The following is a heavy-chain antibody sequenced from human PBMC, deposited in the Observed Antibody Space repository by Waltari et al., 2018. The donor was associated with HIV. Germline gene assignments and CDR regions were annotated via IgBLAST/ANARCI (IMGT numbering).Heavy chain of an antibody. D-gene: IGHD3-16*01. CDR2: MSTSGST. J-gene: IGHJ4*02. Sequence: QVQLQESGPGLVKPSETLSLTCTVSGGSISGYYWSWIRQPGGKGLGWIGRMSTSGSTNYNASLESRVTMSVDTSKNQFSLKLSSVTAADTAVYYCARENDTSWRALGHWGQGTLVTVSS. CDR3: ARENDTSWRALGH. CDR1: GGSISGYY. V-gene: IGHV4-4*07.